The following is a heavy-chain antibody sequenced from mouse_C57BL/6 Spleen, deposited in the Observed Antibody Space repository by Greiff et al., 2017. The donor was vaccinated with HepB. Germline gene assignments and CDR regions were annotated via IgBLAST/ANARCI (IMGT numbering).Heavy chain of an antibody. CDR1: GYAFSSSW. D-gene: IGHD2-5*01. CDR3: ARCYSTHDYAMDY. CDR2: IYPGDGDT. V-gene: IGHV1-82*01. J-gene: IGHJ4*01. Sequence: QVQLKQSGPELVKPGASVKISCKASGYAFSSSWMNWVKQRPGKGLEWIGRIYPGDGDTNYNGKFKGKATLTADKSSSTAYMQLSSLTSEDSAVYFCARCYSTHDYAMDYWAQGTSATVSS.